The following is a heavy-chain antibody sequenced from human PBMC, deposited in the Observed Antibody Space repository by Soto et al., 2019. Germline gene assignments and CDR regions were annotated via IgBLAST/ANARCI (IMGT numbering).Heavy chain of an antibody. Sequence: QLQLQESGSGLVKPSQTLSLTCAVSGGSISSGGYSWSWVRQPPGKGLEWIGYIYHSVSPYYNPSLKSRVTMSIDRSKNQFSLRLSSVTAADTAVYYCARDKPGDLPLDYWGRGILVTVSS. CDR1: GGSISSGGYS. V-gene: IGHV4-30-2*01. J-gene: IGHJ4*02. D-gene: IGHD4-17*01. CDR2: IYHSVSP. CDR3: ARDKPGDLPLDY.